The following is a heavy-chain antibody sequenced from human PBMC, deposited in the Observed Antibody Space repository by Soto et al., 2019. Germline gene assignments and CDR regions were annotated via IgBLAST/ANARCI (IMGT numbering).Heavy chain of an antibody. CDR1: GYSFTRYG. CDR3: ASMWAVPYYYYGLDV. J-gene: IGHJ6*02. Sequence: QVQLVQSGAEVKKPGASVKVSCKASGYSFTRYGISWVRQAPGQGLEWMGWISGYNANTNYPENLQGRVTMTTDTSTRQAYMEVGDVIAVYTAVYYCASMWAVPYYYYGLDVWGQGTTVTVSS. V-gene: IGHV1-18*01. D-gene: IGHD1-26*01. CDR2: ISGYNANT.